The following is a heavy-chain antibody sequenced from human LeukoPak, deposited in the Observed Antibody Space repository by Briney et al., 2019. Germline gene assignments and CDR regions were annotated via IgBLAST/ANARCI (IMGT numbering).Heavy chain of an antibody. CDR1: GFTFSSYA. V-gene: IGHV3-23*01. Sequence: GGSLRLSCAASGFTFSSYAMSWVRQAPGKGLEWVSAISGSGGSTYYADSVKGRFTISRDNSKNTLYLQMNSLRAEDTAVYYCAKDRGRSSSSGDIYYYYYGMDVWGQWTTVTVSS. J-gene: IGHJ6*02. CDR3: AKDRGRSSSSGDIYYYYYGMDV. D-gene: IGHD6-6*01. CDR2: ISGSGGST.